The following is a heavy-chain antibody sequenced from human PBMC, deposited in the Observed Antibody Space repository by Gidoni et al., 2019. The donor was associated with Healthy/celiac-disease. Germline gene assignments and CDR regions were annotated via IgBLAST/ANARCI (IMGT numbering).Heavy chain of an antibody. CDR2: IYSGGST. CDR1: VFTVSRNY. CDR3: ARERYYYDSSGYFLPYFDY. V-gene: IGHV3-66*01. J-gene: IGHJ4*02. D-gene: IGHD3-22*01. Sequence: EVQLVESGGGLVQPGGSLRLSCAASVFTVSRNYMSWVRQAPGKGLEWVSVIYSGGSTYYADSVKGRFTISRDNSKNTLYLQMNSLRAEDTAVYYCARERYYYDSSGYFLPYFDYWGQGTLVTVSS.